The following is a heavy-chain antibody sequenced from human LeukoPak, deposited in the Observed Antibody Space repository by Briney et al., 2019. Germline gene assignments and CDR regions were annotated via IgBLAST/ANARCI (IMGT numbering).Heavy chain of an antibody. CDR1: GGSISSGGYY. CDR3: ARESWYSSSRIYAFDI. Sequence: SETLSLTCTVSGGSISSGGYYWSWIRQPPGKGLEWIGYIYHSGSTYYNPSLKSRVTISVDRSKNQFSLKLSSVTAADTAVYYCARESWYSSSRIYAFDIWGQGTMVTVSS. V-gene: IGHV4-30-2*01. J-gene: IGHJ3*02. D-gene: IGHD6-13*01. CDR2: IYHSGST.